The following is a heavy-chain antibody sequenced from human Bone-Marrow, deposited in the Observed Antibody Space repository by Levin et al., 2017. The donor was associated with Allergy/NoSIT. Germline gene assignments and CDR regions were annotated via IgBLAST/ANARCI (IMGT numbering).Heavy chain of an antibody. CDR2: ISDDGIET. D-gene: IGHD4/OR15-4a*01. V-gene: IGHV3-23*01. CDR1: GFIFSNYA. CDR3: AKYRGADYPVYHFDY. J-gene: IGHJ4*02. Sequence: GGSLRLSCEASGFIFSNYAMTWVRQAPGKGLEWVSGISDDGIETLYADSVKGRFTISRDNSNNMLYLQMHGLRVEDTAIYYCAKYRGADYPVYHFDYWGQGTSVTVSS.